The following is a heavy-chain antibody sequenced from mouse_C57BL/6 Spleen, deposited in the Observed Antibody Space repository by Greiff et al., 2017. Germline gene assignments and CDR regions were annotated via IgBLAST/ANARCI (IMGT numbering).Heavy chain of an antibody. V-gene: IGHV1-69*01. J-gene: IGHJ1*03. Sequence: QVQLQQPGAELVMPGASVKLSCKASGYTFTSYWMHWVKQRPGQGLEWIGEIDPSDSYTNYNQKFKGKSTLTVDKSSSTAYMQLSSLTSEDSAVYYCARGGNYGGYFVVWGTGTTVTVSS. CDR3: ARGGNYGGYFVV. CDR2: IDPSDSYT. CDR1: GYTFTSYW. D-gene: IGHD2-1*01.